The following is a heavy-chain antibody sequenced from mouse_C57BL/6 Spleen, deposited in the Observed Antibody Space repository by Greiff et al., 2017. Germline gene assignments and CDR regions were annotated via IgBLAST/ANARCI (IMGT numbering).Heavy chain of an antibody. Sequence: VQLQQPGAELVMPGASVKLSCKASGYTFTSYWMPWVKQRPGQGLEWIGEIDPSDSYTNYNQKFKGKSTLTVDKSSSTAYMQLSSLTSEDTAVYYRERKDLLFLVFDYWGQGTTLTVSS. V-gene: IGHV1-69*01. CDR3: ERKDLLFLVFDY. D-gene: IGHD1-1*02. CDR2: IDPSDSYT. CDR1: GYTFTSYW. J-gene: IGHJ2*01.